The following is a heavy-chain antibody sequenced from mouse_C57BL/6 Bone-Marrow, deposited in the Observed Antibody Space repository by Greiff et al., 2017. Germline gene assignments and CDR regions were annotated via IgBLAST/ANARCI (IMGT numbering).Heavy chain of an antibody. CDR3: ASHVGVTTSFDY. V-gene: IGHV5-2*01. CDR1: EYEFPSHD. CDR2: INSDGGST. Sequence: EVKLVESGGGLVQPGESLKLSCESNEYEFPSHDMSWVRKTPEKRLELVAAINSDGGSTYYPDTMERRFIISRDNTKKALYLQMSSLRSEDTALYYCASHVGVTTSFDYWGQGTTLTVSS. J-gene: IGHJ2*01. D-gene: IGHD2-3*01.